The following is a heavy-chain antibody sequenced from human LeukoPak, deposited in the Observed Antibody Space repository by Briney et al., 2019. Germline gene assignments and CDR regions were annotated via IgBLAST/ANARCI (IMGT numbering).Heavy chain of an antibody. CDR3: ARSQPLAYFDL. J-gene: IGHJ2*01. CDR1: GGSFSSYA. CDR2: IIPIFGTA. Sequence: SVKVSCKASGGSFSSYAISWVRQAPGQGLEWMGGIIPIFGTANYAQKFQGRVTITADKSTNTAYMELTSLRSEDTAVYYCARSQPLAYFDLWGRGTLVTVSS. V-gene: IGHV1-69*06.